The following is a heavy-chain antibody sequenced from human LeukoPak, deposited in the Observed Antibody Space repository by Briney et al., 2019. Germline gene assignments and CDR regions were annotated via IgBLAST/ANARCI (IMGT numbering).Heavy chain of an antibody. CDR1: GGSISSGDYY. CDR3: ARGDYDFWSGYKNFDY. CDR2: IYYSGST. V-gene: IGHV4-30-4*08. D-gene: IGHD3-3*01. Sequence: SETLSLTCTVSGGSISSGDYYWSWIRQPPGKGLEWIGYIYYSGSTYYNPSLKSRVTISVDTSKNQFSLKLSSVTAADTAVYYCARGDYDFWSGYKNFDYWGQETLVTVSS. J-gene: IGHJ4*02.